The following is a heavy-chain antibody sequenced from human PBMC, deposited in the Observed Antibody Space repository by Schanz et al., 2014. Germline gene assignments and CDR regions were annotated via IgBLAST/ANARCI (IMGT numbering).Heavy chain of an antibody. CDR3: ARGYCAGTSCPIFDY. J-gene: IGHJ4*02. CDR1: GYTLSAYS. Sequence: QVQLVQSGAEVKKPGASVKVSCKASGYTLSAYSLHWVRQAPGQGLEWMGWINTKTGNPTYAQGFTGRFVFSLDTSVSTTHLQITNLKADDTAVYYCARGYCAGTSCPIFDYWGQGTLVTVSS. D-gene: IGHD2-2*01. V-gene: IGHV7-4-1*02. CDR2: INTKTGNP.